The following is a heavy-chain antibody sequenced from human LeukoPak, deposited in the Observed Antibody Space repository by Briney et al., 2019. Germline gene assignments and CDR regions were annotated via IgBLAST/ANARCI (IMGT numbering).Heavy chain of an antibody. V-gene: IGHV4-34*01. CDR3: ARHPFATPFNY. D-gene: IGHD2-15*01. J-gene: IGHJ4*02. CDR2: INHSGST. Sequence: SETLSLTCAVYGGSFSGYYWSWIRQPPGKGLEWIGEINHSGSTNYNPSLKSRVTISVDTSKSQFSLRLSSVTAADTAVYFCARHPFATPFNYWGPGTLVTVSS. CDR1: GGSFSGYY.